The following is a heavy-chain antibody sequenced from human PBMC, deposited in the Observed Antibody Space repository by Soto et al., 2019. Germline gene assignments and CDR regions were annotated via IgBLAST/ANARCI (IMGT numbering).Heavy chain of an antibody. CDR3: ARAGYCSGGSCYSIDY. CDR1: GFTFSSYA. V-gene: IGHV3-23*01. D-gene: IGHD2-15*01. Sequence: GGSLRLSCAASGFTFSSYAMSWVRQAPGKGLEWVSAISGSGGSTYYADSVKGRFTISRDNSKNTLYLQMNSLRAEDTAVYYCARAGYCSGGSCYSIDYWGQGTLVTVSS. CDR2: ISGSGGST. J-gene: IGHJ4*02.